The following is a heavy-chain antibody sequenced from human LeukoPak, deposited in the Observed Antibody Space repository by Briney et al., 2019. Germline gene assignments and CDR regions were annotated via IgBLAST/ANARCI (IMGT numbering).Heavy chain of an antibody. J-gene: IGHJ4*02. D-gene: IGHD2-21*02. V-gene: IGHV3-49*03. CDR1: GFTFGYYG. CDR2: IESKPYGGTT. Sequence: PGGSLRLSCTASGFTFGYYGMSWFRQAPGKGLEWVGFIESKPYGGTTEHAASVKGRFTISRDDSKSIAYLQMNSLKTEDTAVYHCARCGGDCFHFDYWGQGTLVTVSS. CDR3: ARCGGDCFHFDY.